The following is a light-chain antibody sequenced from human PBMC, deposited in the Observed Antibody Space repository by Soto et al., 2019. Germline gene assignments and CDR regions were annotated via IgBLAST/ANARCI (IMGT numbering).Light chain of an antibody. CDR2: AAS. V-gene: IGKV1-12*01. Sequence: DIQMTQSPSSVSASVGDRVTITCRASQDISNWLAWYQQKPGKAPKLLIYAASTLQSGVPSRFSCSGSGTDFTLTISSLQPEDFATYYCQQANSFSLTFGGGTKVEIK. CDR1: QDISNW. J-gene: IGKJ4*02. CDR3: QQANSFSLT.